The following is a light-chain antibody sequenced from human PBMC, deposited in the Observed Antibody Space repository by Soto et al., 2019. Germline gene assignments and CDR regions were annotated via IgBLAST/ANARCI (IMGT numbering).Light chain of an antibody. CDR1: QGISTY. J-gene: IGKJ1*01. CDR2: AAS. V-gene: IGKV1-9*01. Sequence: DTQLPPSXASLSSSVGDSVPITCRASQGISTYLAWYQQKPGKAPKLLIYAASTLQSGIQLSFSGSGSGTEFTLTINSLKPDDFATYYCQQYKSYWTCG. CDR3: QQYKSYWT.